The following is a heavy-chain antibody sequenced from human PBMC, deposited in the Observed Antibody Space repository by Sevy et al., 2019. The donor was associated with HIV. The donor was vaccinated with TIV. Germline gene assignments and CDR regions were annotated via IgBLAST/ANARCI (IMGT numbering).Heavy chain of an antibody. CDR1: GGSISSGGYY. D-gene: IGHD2-21*02. J-gene: IGHJ4*02. V-gene: IGHV4-31*03. CDR2: IYDSGKT. Sequence: SETLSLTCTVSGGSISSGGYYWNWIRQHPGKGLEWVGCIYDSGKTYYTLSLKSRLTIATDTSKNQLSLKLTSVTAADTAVYYCARGLCRGDCYSGFDSWGQRTLVTVSS. CDR3: ARGLCRGDCYSGFDS.